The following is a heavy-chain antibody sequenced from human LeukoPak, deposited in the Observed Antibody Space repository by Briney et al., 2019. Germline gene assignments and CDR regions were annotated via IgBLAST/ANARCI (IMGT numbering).Heavy chain of an antibody. CDR2: IRYDGSNK. J-gene: IGHJ4*02. Sequence: GGSLRLSCAASRFTFSSYAMHWVRQAPGKGLEWVAIIRYDGSNKYYADSVKGRFTISRDNSKNTLYLQMNSLRAEDTAVYYCAKDLGGASLHGAYFHNWGQGTLVTVSP. V-gene: IGHV3-30*02. D-gene: IGHD3-16*01. CDR1: RFTFSSYA. CDR3: AKDLGGASLHGAYFHN.